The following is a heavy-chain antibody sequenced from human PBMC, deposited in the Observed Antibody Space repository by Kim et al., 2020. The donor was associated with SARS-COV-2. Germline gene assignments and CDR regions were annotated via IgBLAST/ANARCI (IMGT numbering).Heavy chain of an antibody. J-gene: IGHJ4*02. V-gene: IGHV7-4-1*02. Sequence: ASVKVSCKASGYTFTSYAMNWVRQAPGQGLEWMGWINTNTGNPTYAQGFTGRFVFSLDTSVSTAYLQISSLKAEDTAVYYCARDPSGYYFSYFDYWGQGTLVTVSS. D-gene: IGHD3-22*01. CDR2: INTNTGNP. CDR3: ARDPSGYYFSYFDY. CDR1: GYTFTSYA.